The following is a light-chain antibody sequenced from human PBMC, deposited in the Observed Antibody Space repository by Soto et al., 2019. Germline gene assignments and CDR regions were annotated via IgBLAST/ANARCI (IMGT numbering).Light chain of an antibody. CDR3: QQYNNWPPIT. V-gene: IGKV3-15*01. Sequence: EVVMKQSPATLSVSPGERATLSCRASESVRSYLAWYQQKPGQAPRLLIYGASTRATGIPARFSGSGSGTEFTLTISSLQSEDFAIYYCQQYNNWPPITFGHGTRLEIK. J-gene: IGKJ5*01. CDR2: GAS. CDR1: ESVRSY.